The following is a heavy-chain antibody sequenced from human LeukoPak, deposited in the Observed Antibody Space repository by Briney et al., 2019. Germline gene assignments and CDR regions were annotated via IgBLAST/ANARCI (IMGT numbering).Heavy chain of an antibody. Sequence: GGSLRLSCAASGFTFSDYSMNWVRQAPGKGLEWISYIGIDSGNTNYADSVKGRFTISGDKAKNSLYLQMNSLRVEDTAVYYCARGAYSGSYYGAYAFDIWGQGTMVTVSS. J-gene: IGHJ3*02. V-gene: IGHV3-48*01. CDR1: GFTFSDYS. CDR3: ARGAYSGSYYGAYAFDI. CDR2: IGIDSGNT. D-gene: IGHD1-26*01.